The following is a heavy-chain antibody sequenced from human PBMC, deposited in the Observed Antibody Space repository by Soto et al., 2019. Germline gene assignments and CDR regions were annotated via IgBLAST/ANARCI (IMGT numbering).Heavy chain of an antibody. CDR1: GGPIRSSSHY. Sequence: PSETLSLTCTVSGGPIRSSSHYWGWIRQSPGTGLGWIGSIDESGDSYYNPSLKSRVTILVDTSKNQFSLKLMSVTGADSAIYYCAREGGYVDYWGQGTPVTVSS. CDR2: IDESGDS. CDR3: AREGGYVDY. V-gene: IGHV4-39*02. J-gene: IGHJ4*02. D-gene: IGHD1-1*01.